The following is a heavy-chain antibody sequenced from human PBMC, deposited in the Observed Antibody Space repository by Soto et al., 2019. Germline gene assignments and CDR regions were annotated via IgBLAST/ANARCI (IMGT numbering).Heavy chain of an antibody. Sequence: QVQLVESGGGGVQPGGSLRLSCAASGFTFSNYAMHWVRQAPGKGLEWVAIISFDGINRFYRDSVKGRFTISRDNSKNTRYLEMSSLRAEDTAVYFCAKDLSYCSGGSCYQHDGSDNSGQGTLVTVSS. V-gene: IGHV3-30*18. CDR2: ISFDGINR. CDR3: AKDLSYCSGGSCYQHDGSDN. CDR1: GFTFSNYA. J-gene: IGHJ4*02. D-gene: IGHD2-15*01.